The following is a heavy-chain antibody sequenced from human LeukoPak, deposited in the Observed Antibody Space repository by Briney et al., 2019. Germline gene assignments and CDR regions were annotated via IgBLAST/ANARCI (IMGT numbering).Heavy chain of an antibody. D-gene: IGHD2-2*01. CDR1: GFTFSSYA. V-gene: IGHV3-30*04. CDR2: MSYDGSSE. CDR3: ARDSVPAAIYDYGMDV. Sequence: GGSLRLSCAASGFTFSSYAMHWVRQAPGKGLEWVAVMSYDGSSEYYVDSVKGRFTISRDNSKNTLYLQMNSLRVEDTAVYYCARDSVPAAIYDYGMDVWGQGTTVTVSS. J-gene: IGHJ6*02.